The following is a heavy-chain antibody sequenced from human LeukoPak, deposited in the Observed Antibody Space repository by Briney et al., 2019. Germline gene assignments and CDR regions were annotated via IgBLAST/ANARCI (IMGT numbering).Heavy chain of an antibody. CDR2: INVNT. CDR1: GNSFTTYD. CDR3: ARAPRCNTESCNSWFDP. Sequence: ASVKVSCKASGNSFTTYDITWVRQAPGQGLEWMGWINVNTKYAQKFQGRVTMTTDTSTRTANMELRSLRSDDTAVYYCARAPRCNTESCNSWFDPWGQGTLVTVSS. J-gene: IGHJ5*02. D-gene: IGHD2/OR15-2a*01. V-gene: IGHV1-18*01.